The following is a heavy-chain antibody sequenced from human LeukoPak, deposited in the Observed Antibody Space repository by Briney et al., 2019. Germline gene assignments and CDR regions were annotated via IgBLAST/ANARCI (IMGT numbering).Heavy chain of an antibody. CDR2: IKVDGSEK. J-gene: IGHJ4*02. D-gene: IGHD1-14*01. Sequence: GGSLRLSCAASGFTFSGYWMSWVRQAPGKGLEWVANIKVDGSEKNYVDSVKGRLTISRDNAKNSLYLQMNSLRAEDTAVYYCARGGRNLDSWGQGTLVTVSS. CDR1: GFTFSGYW. CDR3: ARGGRNLDS. V-gene: IGHV3-7*01.